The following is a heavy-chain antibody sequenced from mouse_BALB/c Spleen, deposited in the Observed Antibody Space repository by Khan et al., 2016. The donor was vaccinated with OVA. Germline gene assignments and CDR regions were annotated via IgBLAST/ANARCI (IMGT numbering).Heavy chain of an antibody. J-gene: IGHJ4*01. D-gene: IGHD2-3*01. CDR3: ARDGSRYNYAMDY. V-gene: IGHV3-2*02. Sequence: QLEESGPGLVKPSQSLSLTCTVTGYSITSDYAWYWIRQFPGNKLEWMGYISYSGSTSYNPSLKSRISITRDTSNNQFFLQLNSVTSEDAATYYCARDGSRYNYAMDYWGQGTAVTVSS. CDR2: ISYSGST. CDR1: GYSITSDYA.